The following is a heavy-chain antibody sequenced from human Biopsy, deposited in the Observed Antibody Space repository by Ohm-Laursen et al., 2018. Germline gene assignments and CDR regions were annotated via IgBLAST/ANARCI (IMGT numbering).Heavy chain of an antibody. CDR2: ISPSSTTI. CDR1: GFTFTDYD. CDR3: ARNVRLEMTDHSGVTTYSRYFAMDA. D-gene: IGHD1-1*01. Sequence: GSLRLSCSAPGFTFTDYDISWVRHVPGQGLEWLALISPSSTTIYYADSVRGRFFIPRDDAKNSVSLEMSSLRADDTALYFCARNVRLEMTDHSGVTTYSRYFAMDAWGRGTTVTVSS. J-gene: IGHJ6*02. V-gene: IGHV3-11*01.